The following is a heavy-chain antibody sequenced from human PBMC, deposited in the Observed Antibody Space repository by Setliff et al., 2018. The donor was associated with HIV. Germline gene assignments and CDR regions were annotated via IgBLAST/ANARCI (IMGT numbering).Heavy chain of an antibody. D-gene: IGHD2-15*01. CDR2: IIPIIGIE. CDR3: ARSDCSSVRCYLGHAFEI. Sequence: GASVKVSCKASGGTFSDYTVNWVRQAPGQGLEWMGRIIPIIGIENYAQKFQGRVTITADKSTSTAHMELNSLRSDDTAIYYCARSDCSSVRCYLGHAFEIWGQGTMGTVS. V-gene: IGHV1-69*02. J-gene: IGHJ3*02. CDR1: GGTFSDYT.